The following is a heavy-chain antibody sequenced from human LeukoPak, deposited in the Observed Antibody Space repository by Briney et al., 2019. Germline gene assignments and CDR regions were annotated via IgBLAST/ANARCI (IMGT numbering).Heavy chain of an antibody. Sequence: GRSLRLSCAASGFTFSSYGMHWVRQAPGKGLEWVAVISYDESNKYYADSVKGRFTISRDNSKNTLYLQMNSLRAEDTAVYYCAKEPAVYYDGDIWGQGTMVTVSS. J-gene: IGHJ3*02. CDR3: AKEPAVYYDGDI. CDR2: ISYDESNK. D-gene: IGHD3-22*01. CDR1: GFTFSSYG. V-gene: IGHV3-30*18.